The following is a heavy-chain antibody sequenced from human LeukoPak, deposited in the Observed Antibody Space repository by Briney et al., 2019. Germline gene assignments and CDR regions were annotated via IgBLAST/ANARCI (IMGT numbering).Heavy chain of an antibody. J-gene: IGHJ1*01. CDR3: AKDGDSSGWPLYFQH. CDR1: GFTFSSYA. V-gene: IGHV3-23*01. CDR2: ISGSGGST. Sequence: PGGSLRLSCAASGFTFSSYAMSWVRQAPGKGLEWVSAISGSGGSTYYADSAKGRFTISRDNSKNTLYLQMNSLRAEDTAVYYCAKDGDSSGWPLYFQHWGQGTLVTVSS. D-gene: IGHD6-19*01.